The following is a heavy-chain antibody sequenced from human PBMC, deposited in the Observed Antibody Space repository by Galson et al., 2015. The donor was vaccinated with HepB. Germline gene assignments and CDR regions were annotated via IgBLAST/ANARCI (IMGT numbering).Heavy chain of an antibody. CDR2: IRSKANSYAT. Sequence: SLRLSCAASGFTFSGSTMHWVRQASGKGLEWVGRIRSKANSYATAYTAPVKGRFTISRDDSKDTAYLQMNSLKTEDTAVYYCTRNPPYSSAWDWGQGTLVTVSS. V-gene: IGHV3-73*01. CDR1: GFTFSGST. J-gene: IGHJ4*02. D-gene: IGHD6-19*01. CDR3: TRNPPYSSAWD.